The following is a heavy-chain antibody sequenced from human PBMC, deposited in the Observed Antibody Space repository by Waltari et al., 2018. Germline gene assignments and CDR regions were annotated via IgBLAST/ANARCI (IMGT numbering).Heavy chain of an antibody. CDR1: GGTFSRHA. D-gene: IGHD6-13*01. CDR3: VRIAAADHFDY. CDR2: IIPIFGTA. Sequence: QVQLVQSGAEVKKPGSSVKFSCKASGGTFSRHAISWVRQAPGQGLEWMGRIIPIFGTANYAQKFQGRVTITADKSTSTAYMELSSLRSEDTAVYYCVRIAAADHFDYWGQGTLVTVSS. J-gene: IGHJ4*02. V-gene: IGHV1-69*08.